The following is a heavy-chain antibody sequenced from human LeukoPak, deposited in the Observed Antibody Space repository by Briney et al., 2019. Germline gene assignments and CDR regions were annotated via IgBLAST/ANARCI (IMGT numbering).Heavy chain of an antibody. V-gene: IGHV3-48*03. J-gene: IGHJ4*02. D-gene: IGHD2-15*01. CDR3: AREKGGVDY. CDR2: ISSSGSTM. CDR1: GFTFSSYE. Sequence: GGSLRLSCAASGFTFSSYEMNWVRQAPGKGLEWVSYISSSGSTMYYADSVKGRFTISRDNAKNSLYLQMNSLRVEDTAVYYCAREKGGVDYWGQGTLVTVSS.